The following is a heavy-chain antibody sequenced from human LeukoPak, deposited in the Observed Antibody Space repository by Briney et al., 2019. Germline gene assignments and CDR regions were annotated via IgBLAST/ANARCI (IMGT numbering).Heavy chain of an antibody. J-gene: IGHJ6*03. CDR3: ASGPNSMYYYYYMDV. CDR1: GFTFSNYA. Sequence: GRSLRLSCAASGFTFSNYAMHWVRQAPGKGLEWVAVISYDGNNKYYADSVKGRFTISRDNAKNTLYLQMNSLRAEDTAVYYCASGPNSMYYYYYMDVWGKGTTVTVSS. D-gene: IGHD2/OR15-2a*01. V-gene: IGHV3-30*04. CDR2: ISYDGNNK.